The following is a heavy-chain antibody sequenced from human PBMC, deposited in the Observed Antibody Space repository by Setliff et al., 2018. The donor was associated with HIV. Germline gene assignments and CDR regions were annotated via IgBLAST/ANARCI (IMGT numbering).Heavy chain of an antibody. Sequence: SLTCAVYGGSFSGYYWSWIRQPPGKGLEWIGEINHSGSTNYNPSLKSRVTISVDTSKNQFSLKLSSVTAADTAVYYCARGRGVYDYVWGSYRYKGAFDIWGQGTMVTVSS. CDR3: ARGRGVYDYVWGSYRYKGAFDI. J-gene: IGHJ3*02. D-gene: IGHD3-16*02. V-gene: IGHV4-34*01. CDR2: INHSGST. CDR1: GGSFSGYY.